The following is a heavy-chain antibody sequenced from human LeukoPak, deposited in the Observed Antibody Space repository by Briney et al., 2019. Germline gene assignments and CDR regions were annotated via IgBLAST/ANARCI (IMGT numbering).Heavy chain of an antibody. D-gene: IGHD3-22*01. CDR3: ARAATAYYYDSSGYYLNDY. CDR2: IYHSGST. J-gene: IGHJ4*02. V-gene: IGHV4-39*07. Sequence: SETLSLTCTVSGGSISSSSYYWGWIRQPPGKGLEWIGSIYHSGSTYYNPSLKSRVTISVDTSKNQFSLKLSSVTAADTAVYYCARAATAYYYDSSGYYLNDYWGQGTLVTVSS. CDR1: GGSISSSSYY.